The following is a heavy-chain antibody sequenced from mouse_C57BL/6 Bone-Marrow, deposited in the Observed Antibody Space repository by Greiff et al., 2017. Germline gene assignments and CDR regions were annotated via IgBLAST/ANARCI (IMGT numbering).Heavy chain of an antibody. V-gene: IGHV1-52*01. CDR3: ARGNDGYFYAMDY. D-gene: IGHD2-3*01. CDR2: IDPSDSET. Sequence: QVQLQQPGAELVRPGSSVKLSCKASGYTFTSYWMHWVKQRPIQGLEWIGNIDPSDSETHYNQKFKDKATLTVDKSSSTAYIQLSSLTSEDSAVYYCARGNDGYFYAMDYWGQGTSVTVSS. CDR1: GYTFTSYW. J-gene: IGHJ4*01.